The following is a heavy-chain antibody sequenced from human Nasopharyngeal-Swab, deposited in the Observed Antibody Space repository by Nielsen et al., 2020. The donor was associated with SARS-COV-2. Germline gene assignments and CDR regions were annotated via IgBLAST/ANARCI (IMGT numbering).Heavy chain of an antibody. Sequence: SETLSLTCTVSGGSISSSSYYWGWIRQPPGKGLEWIGSIYYSGSTYYNPSLKSRVTISVDTSKNQFSLKLSSVTAADTAVYYCARTGTGGLWFGALTEAFDHWGQGTPVTVSS. V-gene: IGHV4-39*01. CDR1: GGSISSSSYY. J-gene: IGHJ4*02. CDR3: ARTGTGGLWFGALTEAFDH. CDR2: IYYSGST. D-gene: IGHD3-10*01.